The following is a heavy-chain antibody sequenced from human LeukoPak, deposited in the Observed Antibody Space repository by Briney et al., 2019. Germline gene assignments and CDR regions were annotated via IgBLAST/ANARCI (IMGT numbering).Heavy chain of an antibody. V-gene: IGHV1-46*01. CDR2: INPSGGST. CDR3: AREISGSYFSGVFYFDY. CDR1: RFTFSSYG. Sequence: PGGSLRLSCAASRFTFSSYGMHWVRQAPGQGLEWMGIINPSGGSTSYAQKFQGRVTMTRDTSTSTVYMELSSLRSEDTAVYYCAREISGSYFSGVFYFDYWGQGTLVTVSS. D-gene: IGHD1-26*01. J-gene: IGHJ4*02.